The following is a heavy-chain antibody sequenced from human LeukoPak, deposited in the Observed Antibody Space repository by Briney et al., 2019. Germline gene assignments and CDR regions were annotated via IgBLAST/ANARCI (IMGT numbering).Heavy chain of an antibody. CDR3: ATVLARIMITFGFRFDP. J-gene: IGHJ5*02. CDR1: GYTLTELS. Sequence: ASVKVSCKVSGYTLTELSMHWVRQAPGKGLEWMGGFDPEDGETIYAQKFQGRVTMTEDTPTDTAYMELSSLRSEDTAVYYCATVLARIMITFGFRFDPWGQGTLVTVSS. CDR2: FDPEDGET. D-gene: IGHD3-16*01. V-gene: IGHV1-24*01.